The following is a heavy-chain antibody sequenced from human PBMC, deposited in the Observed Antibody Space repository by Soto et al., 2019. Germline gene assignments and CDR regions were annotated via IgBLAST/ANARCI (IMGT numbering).Heavy chain of an antibody. V-gene: IGHV3-48*01. Sequence: GGSLRLSCAASGFTFRNYGMNWVRQAPGKGLEWVSYIGIGSSTKYYADSVKGRFTISRDNAKNSLYLQMNSLRAEDTAVYYCARGDYHETNGPFSDAFDLWGQGTMVTVSS. CDR1: GFTFRNYG. CDR2: IGIGSSTK. D-gene: IGHD2-8*01. CDR3: ARGDYHETNGPFSDAFDL. J-gene: IGHJ3*01.